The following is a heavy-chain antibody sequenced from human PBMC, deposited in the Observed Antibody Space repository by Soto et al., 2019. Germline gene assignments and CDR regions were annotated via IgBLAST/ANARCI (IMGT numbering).Heavy chain of an antibody. V-gene: IGHV3-11*01. D-gene: IGHD1-26*01. CDR1: GFTFSDYY. CDR2: ISSSGNTI. J-gene: IGHJ4*02. CDR3: AKMSSENYYDPVFS. Sequence: QVQLVESGGGLVQTSGSLRIACVASGFTFSDYYMSWVRQAPGKGLEWVSYISSSGNTIYYADSVKGRFTISRDNAKNSMYVQMNRLRAEDTALCFCAKMSSENYYDPVFSWGQGTLVTVSS.